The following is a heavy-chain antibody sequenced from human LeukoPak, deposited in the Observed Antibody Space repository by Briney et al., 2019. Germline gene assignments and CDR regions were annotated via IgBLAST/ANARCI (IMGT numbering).Heavy chain of an antibody. D-gene: IGHD3-22*01. CDR2: IYWDDDK. CDR1: GFSLRTRGVG. J-gene: IGHJ4*02. CDR3: ARLYYYDSGGNYRPFDY. Sequence: PGPTLVNPTQTLTLTCTFSGFSLRTRGVGVGWIRQPPGKALEWLALIYWDDDKRYSPSLRSRLTITKDTSRNQVVLAMTNVDLVDTATYYCARLYYYDSGGNYRPFDYWGQGALVTVSS. V-gene: IGHV2-5*02.